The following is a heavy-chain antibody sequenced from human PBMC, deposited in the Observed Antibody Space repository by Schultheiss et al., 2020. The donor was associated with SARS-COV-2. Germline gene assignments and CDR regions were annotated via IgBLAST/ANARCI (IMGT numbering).Heavy chain of an antibody. CDR2: IYTSGST. V-gene: IGHV4-4*07. J-gene: IGHJ6*03. CDR3: AREGYYSSTSCYSWLYYYYMDV. CDR1: GGSISSYY. D-gene: IGHD2-2*02. Sequence: SQTLSLTCTVSGGSISSYYWSWIRQPAGKGLEWIGRIYTSGSTNYNPSLKSRVTMSVDTSKNQFSLKLSSVTAADTAVYYCAREGYYSSTSCYSWLYYYYMDVWGKGTTVTVSS.